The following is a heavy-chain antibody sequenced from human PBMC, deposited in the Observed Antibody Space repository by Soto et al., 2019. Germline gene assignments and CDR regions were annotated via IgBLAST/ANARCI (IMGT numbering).Heavy chain of an antibody. J-gene: IGHJ5*02. CDR3: ARRRRYCSGSYYWVNYFDP. D-gene: IGHD3-10*02. CDR1: GGTFSSHA. Sequence: QVQLVQSGAEVKKPGSSVKVSCKASGGTFSSHAFSWVRQAPGQGLEWMGAIIPFFDTPDYAQKFQGRVTMTAEESTSTADMELSSLRSEDTAVYYCARRRRYCSGSYYWVNYFDPWGQGTPVTVSS. V-gene: IGHV1-69*12. CDR2: IIPFFDTP.